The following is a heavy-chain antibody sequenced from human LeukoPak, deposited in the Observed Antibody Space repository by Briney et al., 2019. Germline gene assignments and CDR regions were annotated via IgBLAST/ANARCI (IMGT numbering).Heavy chain of an antibody. Sequence: QAGGSLRLSCAASGFTFSSYSMNWVRQAPGKGLEWVSYISGIGSTTYYADSVKGRFTISRDNAKNSLYLQMNSLRAEDTAVYYCARGDNYDGRDAFDLWGQGTMVTVSS. CDR3: ARGDNYDGRDAFDL. J-gene: IGHJ3*01. CDR2: ISGIGSTT. D-gene: IGHD3-22*01. V-gene: IGHV3-48*04. CDR1: GFTFSSYS.